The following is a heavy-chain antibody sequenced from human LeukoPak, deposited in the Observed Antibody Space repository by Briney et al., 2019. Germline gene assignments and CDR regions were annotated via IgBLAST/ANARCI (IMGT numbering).Heavy chain of an antibody. CDR3: ARVPKVGATTWNDY. CDR1: GFTFSSYW. CDR2: IKQDGSEK. J-gene: IGHJ4*02. Sequence: GGSLRLSCAASGFTFSSYWMSWVRQAPGKGLEWVANIKQDGSEKYYVDSVKGRFTISRDNAKNSLYLQMNSLRAEDTAVYYCARVPKVGATTWNDYWGQGTLVTVSS. D-gene: IGHD1-26*01. V-gene: IGHV3-7*01.